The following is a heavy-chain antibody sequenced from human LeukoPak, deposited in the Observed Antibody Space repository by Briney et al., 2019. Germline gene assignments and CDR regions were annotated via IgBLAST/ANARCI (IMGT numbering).Heavy chain of an antibody. CDR2: IYYSGST. D-gene: IGHD4-17*01. CDR1: GGSFSGYY. V-gene: IGHV4-34*01. CDR3: VYGDYLYYFDY. J-gene: IGHJ4*02. Sequence: SETLSLTCAVYGGSFSGYYWSWIRQPPEKGLEWIGTIYYSGSTYYNPSLKSRVTISVDTSKNQFSLKLSSVTAADTAVYYCVYGDYLYYFDYWGQGTLVTVSS.